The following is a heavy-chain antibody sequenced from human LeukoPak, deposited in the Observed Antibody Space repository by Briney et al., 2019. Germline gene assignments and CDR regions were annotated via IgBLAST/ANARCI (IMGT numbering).Heavy chain of an antibody. CDR1: GGSITAGNHH. J-gene: IGHJ5*01. CDR2: VYYSGSI. D-gene: IGHD3-16*01. V-gene: IGHV4-39*01. Sequence: SETLSLTCTVSGGSITAGNHHWGWIRQPPGKGLEWIGSVYYSGSIFSDTSHKSRVTISGDTSKNQFSLSLSSVTAADTAVYYCARLNPGYVAAPHDSWGQGMLVTVSS. CDR3: ARLNPGYVAAPHDS.